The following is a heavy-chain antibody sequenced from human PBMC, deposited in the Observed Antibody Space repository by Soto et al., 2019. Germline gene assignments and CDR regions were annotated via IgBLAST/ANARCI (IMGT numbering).Heavy chain of an antibody. Sequence: GGSLRLSCAASGFTFSSYGMHWVRQAPGKGLEWVAVIWKDGSNKYYADSGKGRFTISRDNSKNTLYLQMNSLGAEDTAVYYCARALEGDLIEDYYYGMDVWGQGTTVTVSS. D-gene: IGHD2-21*01. CDR3: ARALEGDLIEDYYYGMDV. CDR1: GFTFSSYG. CDR2: IWKDGSNK. V-gene: IGHV3-33*01. J-gene: IGHJ6*02.